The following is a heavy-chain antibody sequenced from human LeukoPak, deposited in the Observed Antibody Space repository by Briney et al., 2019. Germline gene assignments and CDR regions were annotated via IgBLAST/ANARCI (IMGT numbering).Heavy chain of an antibody. CDR2: INLSGGST. J-gene: IGHJ5*02. D-gene: IGHD2-2*01. CDR1: GYTFTSYY. CDR3: ARAPLRYCSSTSCSKFDP. V-gene: IGHV1-46*01. Sequence: VASVKVSCKASGYTFTSYYMHWVRQAPGQGLEWMGIINLSGGSTSYAQKFQGRVTMTRDMSTSTVYMELSSLRSEDTAVYYCARAPLRYCSSTSCSKFDPWGQGTLVTVSS.